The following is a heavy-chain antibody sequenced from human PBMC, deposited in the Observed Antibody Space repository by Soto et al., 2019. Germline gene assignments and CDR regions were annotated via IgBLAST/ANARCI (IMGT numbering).Heavy chain of an antibody. CDR3: GRGRYGDY. J-gene: IGHJ4*02. Sequence: QVHLVQSGAEVKKPGASVKVSCQGSGYAFTTYGITWVRQAPGQGLEWMGWISAHNGNTNYAQKLQGRVTVTRDTSTSTAYMELRSLRYDDTAAYYCGRGRYGDYWGQGALVTVSS. CDR1: GYAFTTYG. D-gene: IGHD1-1*01. V-gene: IGHV1-18*01. CDR2: ISAHNGNT.